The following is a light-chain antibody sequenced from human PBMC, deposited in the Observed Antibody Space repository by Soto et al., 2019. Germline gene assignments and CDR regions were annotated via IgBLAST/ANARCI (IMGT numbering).Light chain of an antibody. J-gene: IGLJ1*01. CDR2: EVS. CDR3: SLYKSENAYV. V-gene: IGLV2-18*01. CDR1: STDFVSYNR. Sequence: QSVLTQPPSVSGSPGQSVTISCTGTSTDFVSYNRVSWYQQPPGTAPKLMIYEVSKRPSGVPDRFSGSKSGNTASLTISGLQAADEAAYYCSLYKSENAYVFGTGTKATVL.